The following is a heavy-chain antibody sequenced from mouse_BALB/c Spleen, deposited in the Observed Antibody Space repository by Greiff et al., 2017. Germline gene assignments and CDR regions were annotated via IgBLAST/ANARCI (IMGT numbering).Heavy chain of an antibody. D-gene: IGHD1-1*01. CDR2: IDPANGNT. V-gene: IGHV14-3*02. CDR3: ARSILLRSAMDY. J-gene: IGHJ4*01. CDR1: GFNIKDTY. Sequence: VQLKQSGAELVKPGASVKLSCTASGFNIKDTYMHWVKQWPEQGLEWIGRIDPANGNTKYDPKFQGKATITADTSSNTAYLQLSSLTSEDTAVYYCARSILLRSAMDYWGQGTSVTVSS.